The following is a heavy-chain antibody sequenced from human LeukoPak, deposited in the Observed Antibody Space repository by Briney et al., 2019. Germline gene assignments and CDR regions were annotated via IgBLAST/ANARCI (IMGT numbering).Heavy chain of an antibody. J-gene: IGHJ5*02. CDR1: GFTFSSYA. Sequence: GGSLRLSCAASGFTFSSYAMHWVRQAPGKGLEWVAVISYDGSNKYYADSVEGRFTISRDNSKNTLYLQMNSLRAEDTAVYYCARSDDESYSSGWYWFDPWGQGTLVTVSS. CDR3: ARSDDESYSSGWYWFDP. D-gene: IGHD6-19*01. V-gene: IGHV3-30-3*01. CDR2: ISYDGSNK.